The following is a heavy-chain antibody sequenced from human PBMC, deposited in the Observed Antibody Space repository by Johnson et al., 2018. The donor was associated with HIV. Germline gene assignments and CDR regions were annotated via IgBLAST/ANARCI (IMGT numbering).Heavy chain of an antibody. D-gene: IGHD3-10*01. Sequence: DVQLVESGGGLVQPGGSLRLSCAASGFTFSSYAMYWVRQAPGKGLEYVSAISSNGGSTYYANSVKGRFTISRDNSKNTLYLQRGSLRAEDMAVYYCARGAFDIWGQGTMVTVSS. CDR1: GFTFSSYA. V-gene: IGHV3-64*01. CDR2: ISSNGGST. CDR3: ARGAFDI. J-gene: IGHJ3*02.